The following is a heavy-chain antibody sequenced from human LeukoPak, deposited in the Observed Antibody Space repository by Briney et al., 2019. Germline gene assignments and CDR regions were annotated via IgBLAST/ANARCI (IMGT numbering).Heavy chain of an antibody. CDR3: ARQGGPTVTSFVYYFDY. V-gene: IGHV5-51*01. D-gene: IGHD5-24*01. CDR1: GYRFTSYW. J-gene: IGHJ4*02. Sequence: GESLKISCKGSGYRFTSYWIGWVRQMPGKGLEWMGIIYPGDSDTRYSPSFQGQVTISADKSINTAYLQWSSLKASDTAMYYCARQGGPTVTSFVYYFDYWGQGTLVTVSS. CDR2: IYPGDSDT.